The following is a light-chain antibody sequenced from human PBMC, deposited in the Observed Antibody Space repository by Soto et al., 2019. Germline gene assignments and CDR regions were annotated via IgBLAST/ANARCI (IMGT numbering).Light chain of an antibody. Sequence: EIVLTQSPGTLSLSPGERATLSCRASESVSTNYLAWYQQKPGQAPRLLISGASSRATGIPGRFSGSGSGADFTLTINRLEPEDFAVYYCQQYGSVPLTFGGGTKVEIK. J-gene: IGKJ4*01. CDR1: ESVSTNY. CDR2: GAS. V-gene: IGKV3-20*01. CDR3: QQYGSVPLT.